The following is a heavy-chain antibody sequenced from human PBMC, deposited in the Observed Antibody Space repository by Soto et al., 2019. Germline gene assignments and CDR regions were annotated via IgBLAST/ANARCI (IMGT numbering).Heavy chain of an antibody. V-gene: IGHV1-8*01. CDR3: ARGEILWFGELSSNGMDV. J-gene: IGHJ6*02. D-gene: IGHD3-10*01. CDR1: GYTFTSYD. Sequence: QVQLVQSGAEVKKPGASVKVSCKASGYTFTSYDINWVRQATGQGLGWMGWMNPNSGNTGYAQKFQGRVTMTRNTSISTAYMELSSLRSEDTAVYYCARGEILWFGELSSNGMDVWGQGTTVTVSS. CDR2: MNPNSGNT.